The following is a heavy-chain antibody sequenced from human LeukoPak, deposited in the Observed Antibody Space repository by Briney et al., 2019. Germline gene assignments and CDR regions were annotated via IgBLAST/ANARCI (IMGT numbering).Heavy chain of an antibody. CDR2: ISAYNGNT. CDR3: ARDRQWLVLPDY. V-gene: IGHV1-18*01. D-gene: IGHD6-19*01. Sequence: ATVKVSCKASGYTFTSYCISWVRQAPGQGREGMGGISAYNGNTNYAQKLKGRVTMTTDTSTSTAYMELRSLRSDDTAVYYCARDRQWLVLPDYWGQGTLVTVSS. J-gene: IGHJ4*02. CDR1: GYTFTSYC.